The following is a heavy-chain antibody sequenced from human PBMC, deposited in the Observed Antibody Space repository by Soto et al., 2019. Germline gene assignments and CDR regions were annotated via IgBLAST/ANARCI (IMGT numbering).Heavy chain of an antibody. Sequence: PGVSLRLSSAATGVTVSSYGMHWVRQAQGKGLEWVAVIWYDGSNKYYADSVKGRFTISRDNSKNTLYLQMNSLRAEDTAVYYCARGSAAGPYFDYWGQGT. V-gene: IGHV3-33*01. CDR2: IWYDGSNK. CDR3: ARGSAAGPYFDY. CDR1: GVTVSSYG. J-gene: IGHJ4*02. D-gene: IGHD6-13*01.